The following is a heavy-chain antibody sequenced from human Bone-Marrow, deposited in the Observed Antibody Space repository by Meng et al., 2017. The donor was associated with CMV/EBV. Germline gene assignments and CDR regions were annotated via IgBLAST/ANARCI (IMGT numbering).Heavy chain of an antibody. J-gene: IGHJ5*02. Sequence: SETLSLTCTVSGASISSSSYYWSWIRQPPGKGLEWIGEINHSGSTNYNPSLKSRVTISVDTSKNQFSLKLSSVTAADTAVYYCARRYYDFWSGYPRGVDPWGQGTLVTVSS. CDR2: INHSGST. CDR1: GASISSSSYY. D-gene: IGHD3-3*01. V-gene: IGHV4-39*07. CDR3: ARRYYDFWSGYPRGVDP.